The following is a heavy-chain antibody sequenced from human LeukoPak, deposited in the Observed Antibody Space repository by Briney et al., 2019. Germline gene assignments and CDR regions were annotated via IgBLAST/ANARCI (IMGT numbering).Heavy chain of an antibody. CDR1: GFTFSKFA. D-gene: IGHD6-13*01. CDR2: ISASGGKT. CDR3: AKDIYRAAIRLDC. J-gene: IGHJ4*02. Sequence: GGSLRLSCVASGFTFSKFAVSWVRQAPGKGLEWVSSISASGGKTYDADSVKGRFTISRDNSKNTFYLDMNSLRADDTAVYYCAKDIYRAAIRLDCWGQGTLVTVSS. V-gene: IGHV3-23*01.